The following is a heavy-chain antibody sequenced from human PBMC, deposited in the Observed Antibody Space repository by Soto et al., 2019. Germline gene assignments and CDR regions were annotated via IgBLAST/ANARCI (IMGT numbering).Heavy chain of an antibody. CDR2: ISGSGEST. D-gene: IGHD3-10*01. CDR3: AKRREGGYYIFDY. Sequence: VGSLRLSCAASGFTFSSFAMSWVRQAPGKGLEWVSSISGSGESTYYADSVKGRLSISRDNSKNTLYLQMNSLRAEDTAVYYCAKRREGGYYIFDYWGQGTLVTVSS. J-gene: IGHJ4*02. V-gene: IGHV3-23*01. CDR1: GFTFSSFA.